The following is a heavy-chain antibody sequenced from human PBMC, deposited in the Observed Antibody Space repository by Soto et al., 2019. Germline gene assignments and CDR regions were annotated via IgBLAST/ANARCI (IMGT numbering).Heavy chain of an antibody. J-gene: IGHJ5*02. Sequence: SETLSLTCTVSGGSISSGDYYWSWIRQPPGKGLEWIGYIYYSGSTYYNPSLKSRVTISVDTSRNQFSLKLSSVTAADTAVYYCARDRCSSTSWEGCWFGPWGQGTLVTVSS. CDR2: IYYSGST. CDR1: GGSISSGDYY. V-gene: IGHV4-30-4*01. D-gene: IGHD2-2*01. CDR3: ARDRCSSTSWEGCWFGP.